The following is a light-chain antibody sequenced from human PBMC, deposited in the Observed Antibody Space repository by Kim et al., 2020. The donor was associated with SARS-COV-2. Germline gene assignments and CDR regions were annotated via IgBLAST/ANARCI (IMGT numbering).Light chain of an antibody. CDR2: YDS. V-gene: IGLV3-21*04. CDR1: NIGSKS. Sequence: APGKTARINCGGNNIGSKSLHWYQQKPGQAPVLVIYYDSDRPSGIPERFSGSNSGNTATLTISRVEAGDEADYYCQVWDSSSDHWVFGGGTQLTVL. CDR3: QVWDSSSDHWV. J-gene: IGLJ3*02.